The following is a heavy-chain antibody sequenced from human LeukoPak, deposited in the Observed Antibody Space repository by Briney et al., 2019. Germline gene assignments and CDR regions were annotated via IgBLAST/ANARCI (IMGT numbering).Heavy chain of an antibody. Sequence: ASVKVSCKASGFTFTSYGISWVRQAPGQGLEWMGWISAYNDNTNCAQKVQGRVTMTTDTSTSTAYMELRSLRSDDTAVYYCARDYGGNSVGDTFDIWGQGTMVTVSS. V-gene: IGHV1-18*01. D-gene: IGHD4-23*01. CDR2: ISAYNDNT. J-gene: IGHJ3*02. CDR1: GFTFTSYG. CDR3: ARDYGGNSVGDTFDI.